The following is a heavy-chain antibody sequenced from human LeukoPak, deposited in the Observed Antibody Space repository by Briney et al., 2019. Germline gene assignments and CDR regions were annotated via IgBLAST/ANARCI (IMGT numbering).Heavy chain of an antibody. CDR2: IYQSGST. Sequence: SETLSLTCTVSGGSISFYWSWFRQSPGKGLEWIGQIYQSGSTDYNPSLRSRVTISRDTSKNQFSLQLTSVTAADTAVYYCARHSDRWHYAMDVWGQGTTVTVSS. J-gene: IGHJ6*02. CDR1: GGSISFY. CDR3: ARHSDRWHYAMDV. D-gene: IGHD1-26*01. V-gene: IGHV4-59*08.